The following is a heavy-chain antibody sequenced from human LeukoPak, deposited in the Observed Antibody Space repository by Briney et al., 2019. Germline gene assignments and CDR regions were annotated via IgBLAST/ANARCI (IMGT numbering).Heavy chain of an antibody. V-gene: IGHV1-24*01. Sequence: ASVKVSCKVSGYTLTELSMHWVRQAPGKGLEWMGGFDPEDGETIYAQKFQGRVTMTEDTSTDTAYMELSSLRSEDTAVYCCATASPIVATITYFDYWGQGTLVTVSS. CDR1: GYTLTELS. CDR3: ATASPIVATITYFDY. CDR2: FDPEDGET. J-gene: IGHJ4*02. D-gene: IGHD5-12*01.